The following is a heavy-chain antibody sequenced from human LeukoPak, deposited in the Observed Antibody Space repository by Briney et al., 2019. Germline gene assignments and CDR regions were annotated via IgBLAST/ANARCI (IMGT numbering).Heavy chain of an antibody. CDR2: IKQDGSEK. CDR3: AGTSSYYDFWSGSHPYYFDY. V-gene: IGHV3-7*03. J-gene: IGHJ4*02. D-gene: IGHD3-3*01. CDR1: GFSFSSYW. Sequence: GGSLRLSCAASGFSFSSYWMSWVRQAPGKGLEWVANIKQDGSEKYYVDSVKGRFTISRDNTKNSLYLQMNSLRAENTAVYYCAGTSSYYDFWSGSHPYYFDYWGQGTLVTVSS.